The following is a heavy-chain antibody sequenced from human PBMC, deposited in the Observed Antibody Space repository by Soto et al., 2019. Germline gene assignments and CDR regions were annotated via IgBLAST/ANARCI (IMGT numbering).Heavy chain of an antibody. CDR2: IFRSGST. V-gene: IGHV4-4*02. Sequence: QVYLQESGPGLVKPSGTLSLTCTVSSGSISNGDWWSWVRQPPGKGLEWLGEIFRSGSTDYNPSLKSRATIPIDKSKNQIFLKLSSVNAADTAVYYCTRDVWSGFYKWFDLWGQGTLVTVSS. CDR1: SGSISNGDW. J-gene: IGHJ5*02. D-gene: IGHD3-3*01. CDR3: TRDVWSGFYKWFDL.